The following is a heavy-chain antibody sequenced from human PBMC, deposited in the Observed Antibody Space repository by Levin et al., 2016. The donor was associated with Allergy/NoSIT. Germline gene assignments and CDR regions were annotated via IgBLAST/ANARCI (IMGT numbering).Heavy chain of an antibody. CDR2: LYYGGGT. D-gene: IGHD3-9*01. J-gene: IGHJ4*02. V-gene: IGHV3-66*01. CDR3: VSQIVTVLH. Sequence: GESLKISCAASGFTVSDHYMSWVRQAPGRGLEWLSVLYYGGGTEYADSARGRFTISRDNSRNTLYLQMSSLRTEDTAVYYCVSQIVTVLHWGQGTLVTVSS. CDR1: GFTVSDHY.